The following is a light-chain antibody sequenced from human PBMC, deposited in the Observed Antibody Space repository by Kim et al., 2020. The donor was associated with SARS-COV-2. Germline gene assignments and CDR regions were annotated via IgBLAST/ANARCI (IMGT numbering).Light chain of an antibody. CDR1: EKINKR. CDR3: QQDNAFPRT. J-gene: IGKJ4*01. CDR2: MAS. V-gene: IGKV1-5*03. Sequence: VEDRVTIASRASEKINKRLVWYQQKPGKAPRVLIYMASSLESGVPSRFSGSGSGTEFSLPISSLRPDDFASLYFQQDNAFPRTFGGRTKVEI.